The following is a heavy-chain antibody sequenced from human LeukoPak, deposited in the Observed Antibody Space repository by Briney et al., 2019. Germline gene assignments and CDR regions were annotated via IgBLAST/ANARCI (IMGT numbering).Heavy chain of an antibody. CDR2: INPNSGGT. D-gene: IGHD3-10*01. V-gene: IGHV1-2*06. Sequence: ASVKVSCKASGYTFTGYYMHWVRQAPGQGLEWMGRINPNSGGTNYAQKFQGRVIMTRDTSISTAYMELSRLRSDDTAVYYCARDFIGAAAAFDIWGQGTMVTVSS. CDR1: GYTFTGYY. J-gene: IGHJ3*02. CDR3: ARDFIGAAAAFDI.